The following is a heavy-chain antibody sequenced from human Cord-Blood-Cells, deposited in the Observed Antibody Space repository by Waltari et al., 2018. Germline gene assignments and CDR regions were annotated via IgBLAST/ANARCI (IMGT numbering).Heavy chain of an antibody. D-gene: IGHD6-6*01. CDR3: ARAKGFSSSSFNWFDP. CDR1: GYSISSGYY. CDR2: IPPGGRT. Sequence: QVQLQESGPGLVKPSETLSLTCAVSGYSISSGYYWGWIRQPPGKGLEWMGSIPPGGRTNYTPSLKRRVTISVKPSKNQFSLKRSSVPAADTAVYYCARAKGFSSSSFNWFDPWGQGTLVTVSS. J-gene: IGHJ5*02. V-gene: IGHV4-38-2*01.